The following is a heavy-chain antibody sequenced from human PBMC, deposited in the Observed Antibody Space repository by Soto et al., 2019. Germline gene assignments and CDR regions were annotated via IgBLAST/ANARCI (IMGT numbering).Heavy chain of an antibody. V-gene: IGHV4-39*01. CDR3: ASIPGVLWFGELRKEAFFDY. Sequence: QLQLQEAGPGLVKPSETLSRTCTVSGGSISSSSYYWGWIRQPPGKGLEWIGSIYDSGSTYYNPSLKSRVTTYVATTKNQFSLKMSSVTAADTAVYYCASIPGVLWFGELRKEAFFDYWGQGTLVTVSS. CDR1: GGSISSSSYY. CDR2: IYDSGST. J-gene: IGHJ4*02. D-gene: IGHD3-10*01.